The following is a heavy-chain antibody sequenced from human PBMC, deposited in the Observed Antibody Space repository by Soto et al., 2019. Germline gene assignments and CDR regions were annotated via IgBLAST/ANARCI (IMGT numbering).Heavy chain of an antibody. CDR3: ARSSYPGEYWFDH. CDR2: FDPEDGET. D-gene: IGHD3-10*01. V-gene: IGHV1-24*01. J-gene: IGHJ5*02. CDR1: GYTLTELS. Sequence: ASVKVSCKVSGYTLTELSMHWVRQAPGKGLEWMGGFDPEDGETIYAQKFQGRVTMTGDTSTDTAYMELSSLRSEDTAVCYCARSSYPGEYWFDHWGQGTLVTVSS.